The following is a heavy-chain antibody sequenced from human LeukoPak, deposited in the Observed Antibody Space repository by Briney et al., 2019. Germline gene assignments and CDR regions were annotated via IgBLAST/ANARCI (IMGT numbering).Heavy chain of an antibody. CDR3: ARGQKETIFGLVILLGYYMDV. CDR1: GYTFTDYD. D-gene: IGHD3-3*01. CDR2: MNPNSGNT. Sequence: ASVKVSCKASGYTFTDYDINWVRQATGQGLEWMGWMNPNSGNTGYAQKFQDRVTMTRNSSISTAYMELSSLSSEVTAVYYCARGQKETIFGLVILLGYYMDVWGKGTTVTVSS. J-gene: IGHJ6*03. V-gene: IGHV1-8*01.